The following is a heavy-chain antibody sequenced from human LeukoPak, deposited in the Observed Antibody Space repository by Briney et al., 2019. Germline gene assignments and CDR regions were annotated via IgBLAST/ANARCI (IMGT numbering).Heavy chain of an antibody. V-gene: IGHV4-34*01. D-gene: IGHD1-26*01. CDR1: GGSLSDYY. Sequence: SETLSLTCAVYGGSLSDYYWSWIRQPPGKGLEWVGEINHSGSTNYNPSLKSRVTISVDTSKNQFSLKLRSVTAADTAVYYCARGSVGASKGYYYYMDVWGKGTTVTVSS. CDR2: INHSGST. CDR3: ARGSVGASKGYYYYMDV. J-gene: IGHJ6*03.